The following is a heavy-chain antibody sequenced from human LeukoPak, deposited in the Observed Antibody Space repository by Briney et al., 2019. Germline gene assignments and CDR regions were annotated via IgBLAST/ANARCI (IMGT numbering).Heavy chain of an antibody. CDR1: GFTITSYG. J-gene: IGHJ4*03. V-gene: IGHV3-21*01. D-gene: IGHD6-6*01. CDR3: ARFVAAIFQTCYYFEN. CDR2: IRSSSTYI. Sequence: GGSLSLSCAASGFTITSYGMNWVRQAPGKGLEWVSSIRSSSTYIYYADSVKGRFTISRDDAKNSLYLQMNSLRAEDTAVYYCARFVAAIFQTCYYFENWGRGAPFTVSS.